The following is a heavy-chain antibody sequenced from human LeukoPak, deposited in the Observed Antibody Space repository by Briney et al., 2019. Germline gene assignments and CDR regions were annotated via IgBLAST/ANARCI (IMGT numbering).Heavy chain of an antibody. CDR2: ICPGDSDT. Sequence: GESLKISCKASGDTFTNYWIAWVRQMPGKGLEWMGIICPGDSDTRYSPSVEGQVTISVDKSISTAFLQWSSLKASDTAMYYCARGGVFSSSWFAYFDYWGQGTLVTVSS. V-gene: IGHV5-51*01. CDR3: ARGGVFSSSWFAYFDY. CDR1: GDTFTNYW. D-gene: IGHD6-13*01. J-gene: IGHJ4*02.